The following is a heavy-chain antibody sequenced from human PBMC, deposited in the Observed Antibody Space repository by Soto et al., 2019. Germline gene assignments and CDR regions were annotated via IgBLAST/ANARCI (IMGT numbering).Heavy chain of an antibody. J-gene: IGHJ5*01. CDR1: GVSIHNSHSF. CDR2: VYHNGGA. Sequence: SETLSLTCTVSGVSIHNSHSFWAWIRQPPGKGLQFIASVYHNGGAHYNSSLKSRVTISVDTANNQVSLRMRSLTAADTAFYYCGSVVECDTRHTDPDSWCKGILVKSPQ. CDR3: GSVVECDTRHTDPDS. D-gene: IGHD2-21*01. V-gene: IGHV4-39*01.